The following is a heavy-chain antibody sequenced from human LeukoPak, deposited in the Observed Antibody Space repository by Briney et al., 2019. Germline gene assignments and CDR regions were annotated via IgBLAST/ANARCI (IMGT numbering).Heavy chain of an antibody. D-gene: IGHD5-12*01. CDR2: IYSGGST. J-gene: IGHJ3*01. CDR1: GFTVSSNY. V-gene: IGHV3-53*01. Sequence: GGSLRLSCAASGFTVSSNYMSWVRQAPGKGLEWVSVIYSGGSTYYADSVKGRFTISRDNSKNTLYLQMSSLRAEDTAVYYCATAVPRGLGAFDVWGQGTMVTVSS. CDR3: ATAVPRGLGAFDV.